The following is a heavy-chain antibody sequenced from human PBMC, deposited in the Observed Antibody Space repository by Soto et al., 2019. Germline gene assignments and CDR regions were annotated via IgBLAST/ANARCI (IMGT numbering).Heavy chain of an antibody. Sequence: DSLKISCKGSGYSFTSYWIGWVRQMPGKGLEYMGIIYPGDSDTRYSPSFQGQVTISADKSISTAYLQWSSLKASDTTVYYCARTFDSSVWYDYWGQGTLVTVSA. D-gene: IGHD6-19*01. J-gene: IGHJ4*02. CDR1: GYSFTSYW. V-gene: IGHV5-51*01. CDR3: ARTFDSSVWYDY. CDR2: IYPGDSDT.